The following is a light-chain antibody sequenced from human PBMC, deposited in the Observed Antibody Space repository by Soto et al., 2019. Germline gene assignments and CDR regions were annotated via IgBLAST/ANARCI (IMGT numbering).Light chain of an antibody. J-gene: IGKJ4*01. CDR2: GAY. CDR3: QQYKNWPPLT. Sequence: EIVMTQSPATLSVSPGETATLSCMASQSVASAVACYQHKPGQAPRLLIVGAYIRVTGVPGRFSGGGSGTELTLAITSLHSEEFAVYYCQQYKNWPPLTFGGGTTVEIK. V-gene: IGKV3-15*01. CDR1: QSVASA.